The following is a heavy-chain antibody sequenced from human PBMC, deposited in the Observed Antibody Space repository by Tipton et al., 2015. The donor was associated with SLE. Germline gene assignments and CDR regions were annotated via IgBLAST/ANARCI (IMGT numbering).Heavy chain of an antibody. J-gene: IGHJ4*02. D-gene: IGHD3-22*01. CDR2: IYYSGST. CDR1: GGSISSSSYY. CDR3: ARRRDSSGYYGDFDY. V-gene: IGHV4-39*07. Sequence: TLSLTCTVSGGSISSSSYYWGWFRQPPGKGLEWIGSIYYSGSTYYNPSLKSRVTISVDTSKNQFSLKLSSVTAADTAVYYCARRRDSSGYYGDFDYWGQGTLVTVSS.